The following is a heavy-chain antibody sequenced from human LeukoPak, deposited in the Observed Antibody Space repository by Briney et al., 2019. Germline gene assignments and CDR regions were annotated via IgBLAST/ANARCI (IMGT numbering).Heavy chain of an antibody. J-gene: IGHJ5*02. CDR3: AKDTIPRIAVAGGGRFDP. Sequence: GGSLRLSCAASRFTFSTYGMHWVRQAPGKGLEWVAVISHDGSNEYYADSVKGRFTISGDNSKNTLYLQMNSLRAEDTAVYYCAKDTIPRIAVAGGGRFDPWGQGTLVTVSS. V-gene: IGHV3-30*18. CDR2: ISHDGSNE. D-gene: IGHD6-19*01. CDR1: RFTFSTYG.